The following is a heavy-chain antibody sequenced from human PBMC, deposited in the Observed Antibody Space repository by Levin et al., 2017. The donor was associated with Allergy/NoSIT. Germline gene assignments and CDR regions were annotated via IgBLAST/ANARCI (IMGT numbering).Heavy chain of an antibody. J-gene: IGHJ5*02. CDR3: ARVVPAAKGLSWFDP. Sequence: GASVKVSCKASGYTFTSYDINWVRQATGQGLEWMGWMNPNSGNTGYAQKFQGRVTMTRNTSISTAYMELSSLRSEDTAVYYCARVVPAAKGLSWFDPWGQGTLVTVSS. CDR2: MNPNSGNT. V-gene: IGHV1-8*01. CDR1: GYTFTSYD. D-gene: IGHD2-2*01.